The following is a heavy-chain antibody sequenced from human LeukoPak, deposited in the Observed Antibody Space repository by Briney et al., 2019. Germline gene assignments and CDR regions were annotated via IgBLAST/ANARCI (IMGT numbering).Heavy chain of an antibody. CDR3: ASSWAALGAFDI. CDR1: GGSISSYY. V-gene: IGHV4-59*08. D-gene: IGHD7-27*01. J-gene: IGHJ3*02. CDR2: IYYSGST. Sequence: SETLSLTCTVSGGSISSYYWSWIRQPPGKGLEWIGYIYYSGSTNYNPSLKSRVTISVDTSKNQFSLKLSSVTAADTAVYYCASSWAALGAFDIWGQGTMVTVSS.